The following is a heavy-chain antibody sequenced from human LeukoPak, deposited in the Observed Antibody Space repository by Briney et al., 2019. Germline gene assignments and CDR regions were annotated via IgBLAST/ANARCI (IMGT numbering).Heavy chain of an antibody. D-gene: IGHD6-13*01. Sequence: ASVKVSCKASGYTFTGHYIHWVRQAPGQGLEWMGWINPNSGGTNYAQKFQGRVTMTRDTSISTAYMELSRLRSDDTAVYYCAREAAAGTNYYYYYYMDVWGKGTTVTVSS. CDR2: INPNSGGT. J-gene: IGHJ6*03. V-gene: IGHV1-2*02. CDR1: GYTFTGHY. CDR3: AREAAAGTNYYYYYYMDV.